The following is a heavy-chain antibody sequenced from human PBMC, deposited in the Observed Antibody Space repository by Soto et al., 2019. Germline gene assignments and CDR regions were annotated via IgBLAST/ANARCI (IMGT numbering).Heavy chain of an antibody. V-gene: IGHV3-66*01. CDR1: GFTVRNNY. D-gene: IGHD1-7*01. J-gene: IGHJ4*02. CDR3: ARVRSTGTTDYFDY. CDR2: IYSGGST. Sequence: GGSLRLSCAASGFTVRNNYMSWVRQAPGKGLEWVSLIYSGGSTYYAESVKGRFTISRDISKNTLYLQMNSLRAEDTAVYYCARVRSTGTTDYFDYWGQGTLVTVSS.